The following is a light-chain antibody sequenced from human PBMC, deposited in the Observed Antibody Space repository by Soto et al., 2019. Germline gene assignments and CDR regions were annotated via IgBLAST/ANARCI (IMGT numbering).Light chain of an antibody. J-gene: IGKJ2*01. V-gene: IGKV3-20*01. Sequence: EIVLTQSPGTLSLSPGDRATLSCRPSQSVSSDYLAWYQQKPGQAPKLLIYGASRGAAGIPDRFSGSGSGTDLTLTISRLEPEDFAVYFCQQYGRSPMFTFGQGTKLEVK. CDR1: QSVSSDY. CDR2: GAS. CDR3: QQYGRSPMFT.